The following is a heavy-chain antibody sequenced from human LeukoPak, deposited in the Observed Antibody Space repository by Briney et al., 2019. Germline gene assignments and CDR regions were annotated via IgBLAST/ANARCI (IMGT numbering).Heavy chain of an antibody. J-gene: IGHJ5*02. CDR3: ARELSGTTDWFDP. CDR2: ISSSSSYI. D-gene: IGHD1-14*01. CDR1: GFTFSSYS. V-gene: IGHV3-21*01. Sequence: GGSLRLSCAASGFTFSSYSMNWVRQAPGKGLEWVSSISSSSSYIYYADSVKGRFTISRDNAKNSLYLQMNSLRAEDTAVYSCARELSGTTDWFDPWGQGTLVTVSS.